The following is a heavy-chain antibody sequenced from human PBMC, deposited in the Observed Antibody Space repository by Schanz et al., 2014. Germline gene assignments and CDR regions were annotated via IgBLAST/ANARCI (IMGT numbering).Heavy chain of an antibody. V-gene: IGHV3-13*01. CDR1: GFTLSNSD. J-gene: IGHJ4*02. CDR2: IGYLGDT. D-gene: IGHD3-10*01. CDR3: ARANYRRKINFDY. Sequence: EVQLVESGGGLVQPGGSLRLSCAASGFTLSNSDMHWVRQGTGKGLEWVSTIGYLGDTYYPDSVKGRFTMSRDNSKNTLYLQMNSLRAEDTAVYYCARANYRRKINFDYWGRGTLVTVSS.